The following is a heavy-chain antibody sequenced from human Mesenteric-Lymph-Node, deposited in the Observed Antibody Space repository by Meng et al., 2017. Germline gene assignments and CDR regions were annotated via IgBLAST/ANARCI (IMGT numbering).Heavy chain of an antibody. CDR1: GCSISSYY. CDR3: ARHPQFGTTMIEY. J-gene: IGHJ4*02. V-gene: IGHV4-4*07. D-gene: IGHD1-7*01. CDR2: IYTSGST. Sequence: QGPVRGAAQGLVIRSESLAPTCTVSGCSISSYYWSGIRQPAGKGLEGIGRIYTSGSTNYKPSLKSRVTISVDTSKNQFSLKLSSVTAADTAVYYCARHPQFGTTMIEYWGQGTLVTVSS.